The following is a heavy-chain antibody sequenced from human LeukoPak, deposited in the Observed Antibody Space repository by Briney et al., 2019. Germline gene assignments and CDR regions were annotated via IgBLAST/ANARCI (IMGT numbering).Heavy chain of an antibody. J-gene: IGHJ6*03. CDR3: ARGSVQLWLRDTYYYMDV. Sequence: GGSLRLSCAASGFAFDDYAMNWVRQVPGRGLEWVSGVNWNGRITEYADSVKDRFTISRQNTKNSLYLYMNNLGGEDTALYFCARGSVQLWLRDTYYYMDVWGKGTTVTVSS. CDR2: VNWNGRIT. CDR1: GFAFDDYA. D-gene: IGHD5-18*01. V-gene: IGHV3-20*04.